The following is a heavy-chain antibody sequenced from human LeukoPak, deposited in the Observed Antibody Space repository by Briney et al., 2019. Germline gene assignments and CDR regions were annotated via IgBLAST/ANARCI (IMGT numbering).Heavy chain of an antibody. CDR1: GDSISTYY. CDR3: AKGAGWYNY. CDR2: IIYSGSS. Sequence: SETLSLTCTVSGDSISTYYWIWIRQPPGKGLEWIGFIIYSGSSTYSPSLKSRVAMSMDTSNNQFSLKLSSVTAADTAVYYCAKGAGWYNYWGQGTLVTVSS. V-gene: IGHV4-59*01. J-gene: IGHJ4*02. D-gene: IGHD6-19*01.